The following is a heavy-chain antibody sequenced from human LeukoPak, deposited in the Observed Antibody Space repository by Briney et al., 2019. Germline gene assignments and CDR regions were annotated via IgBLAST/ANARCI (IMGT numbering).Heavy chain of an antibody. Sequence: GGSLRLSCAASGFTFSSYGMHWVRQAPGKGLEWVAVISYDGSNKYYADSVKGRFTISRDNSKNTLYLQVNSLRAEGTAVYYCAKSGGYYYYYGMDVWGQGTTVTVSS. CDR3: AKSGGYYYYYGMDV. D-gene: IGHD3-16*01. J-gene: IGHJ6*02. V-gene: IGHV3-30*18. CDR1: GFTFSSYG. CDR2: ISYDGSNK.